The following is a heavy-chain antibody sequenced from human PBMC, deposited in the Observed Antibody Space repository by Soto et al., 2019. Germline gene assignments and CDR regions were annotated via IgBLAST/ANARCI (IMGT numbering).Heavy chain of an antibody. J-gene: IGHJ4*02. Sequence: ASVKVSCKASGYTFTGSYMHWLRQAPGQGLEWMGWINPNSGGTNYAQKFQGRVTMTRDTSISTAYMELSRLRSDDTAVYYCALYSSSWYRFDYWGQGTLVTVSS. V-gene: IGHV1-2*02. CDR2: INPNSGGT. D-gene: IGHD6-13*01. CDR3: ALYSSSWYRFDY. CDR1: GYTFTGSY.